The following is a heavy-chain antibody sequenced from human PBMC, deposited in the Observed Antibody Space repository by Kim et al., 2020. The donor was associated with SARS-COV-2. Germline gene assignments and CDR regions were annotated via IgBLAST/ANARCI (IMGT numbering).Heavy chain of an antibody. V-gene: IGHV3-33*01. CDR2: IWYDGSNK. CDR1: GFTFSSYG. D-gene: IGHD5-18*01. CDR3: ARVRVARIQLWLGDAFDI. J-gene: IGHJ3*02. Sequence: GGSLRLSCAASGFTFSSYGMHWVRQAPGKGLEWVAVIWYDGSNKYYADSVKGRFTISRDNSKNTLYLQMNSLRAEDTAVYYCARVRVARIQLWLGDAFDIWGQGTMVTVSS.